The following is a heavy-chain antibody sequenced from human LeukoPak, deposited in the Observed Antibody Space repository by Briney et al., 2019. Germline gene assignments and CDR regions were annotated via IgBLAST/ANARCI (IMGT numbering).Heavy chain of an antibody. CDR2: ISSSSSYI. J-gene: IGHJ4*02. CDR3: ARVSAMVFFDY. CDR1: GFTFSSYG. Sequence: GSLRLSCAASGFTFSSYGMNWVRQAPGKGLEWVSSISSSSSYIYYADSVKGRFTISRDNAKNSLYLQMNSLRAEDTAVYYCARVSAMVFFDYWGQGTLVTVSS. D-gene: IGHD5-18*01. V-gene: IGHV3-21*01.